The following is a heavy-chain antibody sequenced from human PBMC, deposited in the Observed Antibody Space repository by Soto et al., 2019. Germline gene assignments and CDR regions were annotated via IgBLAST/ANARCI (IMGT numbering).Heavy chain of an antibody. CDR3: PTGAMLHGGVGH. V-gene: IGHV3-15*07. Sequence: EVRLVESGGGLVKPGGSLRLSCAASGFAFSDAWMIWVRQSPWTGLEWVGRIKSKVDGETVDHAAAVQGRFTISREDSKNTVYLEMNRLKTEGPRVYYCPTGAMLHGGVGHWGQGTLVTVSS. D-gene: IGHD2-2*01. CDR2: IKSKVDGETV. CDR1: GFAFSDAW. J-gene: IGHJ4*02.